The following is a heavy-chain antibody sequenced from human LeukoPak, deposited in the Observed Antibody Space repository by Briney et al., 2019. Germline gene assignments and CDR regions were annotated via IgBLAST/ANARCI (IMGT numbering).Heavy chain of an antibody. CDR3: ARHFPYSSSWYFNP. CDR2: IYYSGST. V-gene: IGHV4-59*08. CDR1: GGSISSYY. J-gene: IGHJ5*02. D-gene: IGHD6-13*01. Sequence: PSETLSLTCTVSGGSISSYYWSWIRQPPGKGLEWIGSIYYSGSTYYNPSLKSRVTISVDTSKNQFSLKLSSVTAADTAVYYCARHFPYSSSWYFNPWGQGTLVTVSS.